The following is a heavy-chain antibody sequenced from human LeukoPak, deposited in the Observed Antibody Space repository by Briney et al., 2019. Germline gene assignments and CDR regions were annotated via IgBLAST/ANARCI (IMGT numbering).Heavy chain of an antibody. CDR3: ARDDSGAKVDIDY. CDR1: GYSYGDYG. Sequence: GASVKVSCKASGYSYGDYGFSWVRQAPGQGLEWLGWISAYNGNRNYAQKVEGRVTMTTDTSTSTAYQELRGLRPDDTAVYYCARDDSGAKVDIDYWGQGTLLIVSS. J-gene: IGHJ4*02. V-gene: IGHV1-18*01. D-gene: IGHD5-12*01. CDR2: ISAYNGNR.